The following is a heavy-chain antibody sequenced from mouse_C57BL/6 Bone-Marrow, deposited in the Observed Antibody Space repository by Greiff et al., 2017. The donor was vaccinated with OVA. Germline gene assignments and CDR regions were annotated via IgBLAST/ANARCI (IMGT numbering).Heavy chain of an antibody. Sequence: VQLQQSVAELVRPGASVKLSCTASGFTIKNTYMHWVKQRPEQGLEWIGRIDPANGNTNYAPKFQGKATITADTSSNTAYLQLSSLTSEDTAIYYCAPYSNYPVCAYWGQGTLVTVSA. V-gene: IGHV14-3*01. CDR2: IDPANGNT. D-gene: IGHD2-5*01. CDR1: GFTIKNTY. CDR3: APYSNYPVCAY. J-gene: IGHJ3*01.